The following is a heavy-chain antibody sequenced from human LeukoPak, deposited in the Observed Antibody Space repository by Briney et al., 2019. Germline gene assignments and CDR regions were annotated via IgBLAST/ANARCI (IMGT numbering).Heavy chain of an antibody. V-gene: IGHV1-69*04. CDR3: ARDTDIAVATIVGDY. Sequence: GASVKVSCKASGYTFTSYDINWVRQAPGQGLEWMGRIIPILGIANYAQKFQGRVTITADKSTSTAYMELSSLRSEDTAVYYCARDTDIAVATIVGDYWGQGTLVTVSS. CDR2: IIPILGIA. J-gene: IGHJ4*02. CDR1: GYTFTSYD. D-gene: IGHD5-12*01.